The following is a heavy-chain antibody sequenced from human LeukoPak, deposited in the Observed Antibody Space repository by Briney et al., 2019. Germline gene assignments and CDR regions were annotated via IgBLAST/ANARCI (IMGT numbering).Heavy chain of an antibody. D-gene: IGHD6-13*01. CDR2: ISSSSSYI. J-gene: IGHJ4*02. V-gene: IGHV3-21*06. Sequence: GGSLRLSCAASGFTFGTYSVNWVRQAPGKGLEWVSSISSSSSYIYYADSVKGRFTVSRDNAKNTLYLQVDSLRADDTAVYYCARGRSTSSWYYFDYWGQGILVTVSS. CDR3: ARGRSTSSWYYFDY. CDR1: GFTFGTYS.